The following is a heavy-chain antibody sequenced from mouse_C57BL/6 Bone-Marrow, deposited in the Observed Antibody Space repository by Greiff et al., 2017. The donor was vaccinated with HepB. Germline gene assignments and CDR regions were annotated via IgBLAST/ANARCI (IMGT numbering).Heavy chain of an antibody. CDR1: GYTFTDYY. CDR2: IFPGSGST. V-gene: IGHV1-75*01. D-gene: IGHD1-1*01. J-gene: IGHJ2*01. Sequence: QVQLQQSGPELVKPGASVKISCKASGYTFTDYYINWVKQRPGQGLEWIGWIFPGSGSTYYNEKFKGKATLTVDKSSSTAYMLLSSLTSEDSAVYFCARSYYYGSSYDYFDYWGQGTTLTVSS. CDR3: ARSYYYGSSYDYFDY.